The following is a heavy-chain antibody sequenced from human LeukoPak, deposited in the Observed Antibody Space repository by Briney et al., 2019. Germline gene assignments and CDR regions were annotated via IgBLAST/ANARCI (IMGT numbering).Heavy chain of an antibody. CDR3: ASDSGSYSNYFDY. CDR2: IYTSGST. CDR1: GGSISSYY. V-gene: IGHV4-4*07. Sequence: SETLSLTCTVAGGSISSYYWSWLRQPAGKGLEWIGRIYTSGSTNYNPSLKSRVTMSVDTSKNQFSLKLTSVTAADTAVYYCASDSGSYSNYFDYWGQGTPVTVSS. J-gene: IGHJ4*02. D-gene: IGHD1-26*01.